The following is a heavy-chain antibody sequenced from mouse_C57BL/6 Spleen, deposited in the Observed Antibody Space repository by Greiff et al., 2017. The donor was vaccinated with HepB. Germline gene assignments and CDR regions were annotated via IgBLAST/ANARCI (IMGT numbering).Heavy chain of an antibody. CDR3: ARSLIEDY. J-gene: IGHJ2*01. Sequence: QVQLKESGPELVKPGASVKISCKASGYAFSSSWMNWVKQRPGKGLEWIGRIYPGDGDTNYNGKFKGKATLTADKSSSTAYMQLSSLTSEDSAVYFCARSLIEDYWGQGTTLTVSS. V-gene: IGHV1-82*01. CDR1: GYAFSSSW. CDR2: IYPGDGDT.